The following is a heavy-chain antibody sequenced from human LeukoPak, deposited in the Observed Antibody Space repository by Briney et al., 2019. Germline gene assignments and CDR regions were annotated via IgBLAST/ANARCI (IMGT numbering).Heavy chain of an antibody. V-gene: IGHV3-15*01. J-gene: IGHJ4*02. CDR1: GFTFSNAW. Sequence: PGGSLRLSCAASGFTFSNAWMSWVRQAPGKGLEWVGRIKSKTDGGTTDYAAHVKGRFTISRDDSKNTLYLQMNSLKTEDTAVYYCTTGVMYCGGDCYYSATDYWGQGTLVTVSS. D-gene: IGHD2-21*02. CDR3: TTGVMYCGGDCYYSATDY. CDR2: IKSKTDGGTT.